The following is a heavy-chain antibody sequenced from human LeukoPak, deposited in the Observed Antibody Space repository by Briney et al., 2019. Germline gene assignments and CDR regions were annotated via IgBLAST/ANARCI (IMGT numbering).Heavy chain of an antibody. Sequence: GGSLRLSCAASGFTFSNYGMARVRQAPGKGLEWVSTIDASGGSTYYTDSVKGRFSISRQNSNNALHLQMSSLRAEDTAVYYCARGGWGTAIDYLGQGTLVTVSS. J-gene: IGHJ4*02. D-gene: IGHD1-7*01. CDR2: IDASGGST. CDR1: GFTFSNYG. CDR3: ARGGWGTAIDY. V-gene: IGHV3-23*01.